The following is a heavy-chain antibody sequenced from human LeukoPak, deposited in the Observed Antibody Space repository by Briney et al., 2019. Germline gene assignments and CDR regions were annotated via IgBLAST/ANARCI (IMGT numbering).Heavy chain of an antibody. J-gene: IGHJ4*02. Sequence: PGGTLRLSCAASGFTFSSDCMHWVRQAPGKGLEWVAFIRYDGSNKYYADSVKGRFTISRDNSKNTLYLQMNSLRAEDTAVYYCAKDRYYDIPCDYWGQGTLVTVSS. CDR3: AKDRYYDIPCDY. CDR1: GFTFSSDC. D-gene: IGHD3-9*01. V-gene: IGHV3-30*02. CDR2: IRYDGSNK.